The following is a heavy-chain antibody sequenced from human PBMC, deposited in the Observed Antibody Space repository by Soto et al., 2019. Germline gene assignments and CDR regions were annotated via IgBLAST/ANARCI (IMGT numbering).Heavy chain of an antibody. J-gene: IGHJ4*02. D-gene: IGHD1-1*01. CDR1: GYTFTTYA. Sequence: ASVKVSCKTSGYTFTTYAMHWVRQAPGQRLEWMGWINIGNGDTKFSQKFQGRVTFTRDTSASTAYMELSSLRFEDTAVYYCARNGVGTYQFDSWGQGTVVTVSS. CDR2: INIGNGDT. CDR3: ARNGVGTYQFDS. V-gene: IGHV1-3*04.